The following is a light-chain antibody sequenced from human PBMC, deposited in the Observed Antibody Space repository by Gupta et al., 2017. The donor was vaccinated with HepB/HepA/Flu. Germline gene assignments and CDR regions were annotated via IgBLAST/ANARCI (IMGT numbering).Light chain of an antibody. CDR2: AAT. Sequence: DIQMTQFPSYLSASVGDSVNITCRASQSISIYLNWYQQQSGKAPKLLIFAATNLQRGVPSSFSGSGSGTDFTLTIRDLQPEHFGTYYCQQTQSASITFGQGTRLDIK. CDR1: QSISIY. CDR3: QQTQSASIT. V-gene: IGKV1-39*01. J-gene: IGKJ5*01.